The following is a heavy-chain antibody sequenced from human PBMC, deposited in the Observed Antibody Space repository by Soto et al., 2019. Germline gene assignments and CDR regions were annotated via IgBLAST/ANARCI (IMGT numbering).Heavy chain of an antibody. J-gene: IGHJ4*02. D-gene: IGHD2-15*01. CDR1: GFTFSSYA. CDR2: ISGSGGST. CDR3: AKDRSQLLLFDY. V-gene: IGHV3-23*01. Sequence: GGTMGLSCAASGFTFSSYAMRWVRQAPGKGLEWVSAISGSGGSTYYADSVKGRFTISRDNSKNTLYLQMNSLRAEDTAVYYCAKDRSQLLLFDYWGQGTLVTVSS.